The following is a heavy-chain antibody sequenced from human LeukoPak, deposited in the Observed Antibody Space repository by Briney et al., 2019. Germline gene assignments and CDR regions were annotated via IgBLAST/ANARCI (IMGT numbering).Heavy chain of an antibody. V-gene: IGHV3-7*01. CDR3: ERDTSPSSSSSYFDAFDM. Sequence: PGGSLRLSCASSGFTFSNDWMTWVRQAQGNGLEWVANTNKDGSKKNYVDSVKGRFTISRDNSKNSLFLQMNSLRAEDTAIYYCERDTSPSSSSSYFDAFDMWGQGTMVTVSS. CDR1: GFTFSNDW. D-gene: IGHD6-19*01. J-gene: IGHJ3*02. CDR2: TNKDGSKK.